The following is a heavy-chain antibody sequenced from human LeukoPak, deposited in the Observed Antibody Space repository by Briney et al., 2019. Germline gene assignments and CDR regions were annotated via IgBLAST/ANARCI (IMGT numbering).Heavy chain of an antibody. CDR3: AKGDYYDSSGYYEDPFDY. CDR2: ISNSGGST. V-gene: IGHV3-23*01. D-gene: IGHD3-22*01. J-gene: IGHJ4*02. CDR1: GFTVSSSY. Sequence: PGGSLRLSCAASGFTVSSSYMSWVRQAPGKGLEWVSSISNSGGSTYYADSVKGRFTISRDNSKNTLYLQMNSLRAEDTAVYYCAKGDYYDSSGYYEDPFDYWGQGTLVTVSS.